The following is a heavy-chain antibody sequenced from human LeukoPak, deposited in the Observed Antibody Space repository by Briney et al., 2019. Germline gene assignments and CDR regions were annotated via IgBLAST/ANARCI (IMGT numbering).Heavy chain of an antibody. J-gene: IGHJ4*02. V-gene: IGHV3-23*01. CDR3: AKGGRTTIFGVVITHFDY. Sequence: GGSLRLSCAASGFTFSSYAMSWVRQAPGKGLEWVSAISGSGGSTYYVDSVKGRFTISGDNAKNTLYLQMNSLRAEDTAVYYCAKGGRTTIFGVVITHFDYWGQGTLVTVSS. CDR2: ISGSGGST. CDR1: GFTFSSYA. D-gene: IGHD3-3*01.